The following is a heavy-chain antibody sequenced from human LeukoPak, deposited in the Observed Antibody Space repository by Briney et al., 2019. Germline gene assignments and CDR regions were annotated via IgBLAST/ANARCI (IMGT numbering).Heavy chain of an antibody. J-gene: IGHJ6*02. V-gene: IGHV4-34*01. D-gene: IGHD3-10*01. CDR3: ARARGLWFGELLPYYYYGMDV. CDR1: GGSFSGYY. CDR2: INHSGST. Sequence: PSETLSLTCAVYGGSFSGYYWSWIRQPPGKGLEWIGEINHSGSTNYNPSLTSRVTISVDTSKNQFSLKLSSVTAADTAVYYCARARGLWFGELLPYYYYGMDVWGQGTTVTVSS.